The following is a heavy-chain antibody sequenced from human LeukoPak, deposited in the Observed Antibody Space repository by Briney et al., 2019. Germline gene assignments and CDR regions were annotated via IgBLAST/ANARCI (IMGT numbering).Heavy chain of an antibody. CDR2: IIPIFGTA. Sequence: SVKVSCKASGGTFSSYAISWVRQAPGQGLEWMGRIIPIFGTANYAQKFQGRVTITTDESTTTAYMELSSLRSEDTAVYYCARDSSPEYCGGDCSSYYFDYWGQGALVTVSS. D-gene: IGHD2-21*02. J-gene: IGHJ4*02. V-gene: IGHV1-69*05. CDR3: ARDSSPEYCGGDCSSYYFDY. CDR1: GGTFSSYA.